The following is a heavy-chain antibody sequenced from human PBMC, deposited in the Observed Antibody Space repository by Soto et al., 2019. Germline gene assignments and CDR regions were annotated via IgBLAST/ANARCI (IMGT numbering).Heavy chain of an antibody. V-gene: IGHV3-23*01. CDR3: ATKYYGTYPFDY. Sequence: SGWSLRVSCAGSTFTFSNYAMAWVRQAPGKGLEWVSSIAGSGGDISYADSVKGRFTISRDNSKSTLFLQMDSLRAEDTAIYYCATKYYGTYPFDYWGQGTLVTGSS. J-gene: IGHJ4*02. CDR2: IAGSGGDI. CDR1: TFTFSNYA. D-gene: IGHD1-26*01.